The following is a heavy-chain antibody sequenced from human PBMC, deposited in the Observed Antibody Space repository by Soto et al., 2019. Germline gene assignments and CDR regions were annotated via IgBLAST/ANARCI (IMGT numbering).Heavy chain of an antibody. CDR2: ISYDGSNK. CDR1: GFTFSSYA. V-gene: IGHV3-30-3*01. Sequence: QVQLVESGGGVVQPGRSLRLSCAASGFTFSSYAMHWVRQAPGKGLEWVAVISYDGSNKYYADYVKGRFTISRDNSKNALYLQMNIRRAEDTAVYYCARDTFMITFGGVIALDYWGQGTLVTVSS. J-gene: IGHJ4*02. D-gene: IGHD3-16*02. CDR3: ARDTFMITFGGVIALDY.